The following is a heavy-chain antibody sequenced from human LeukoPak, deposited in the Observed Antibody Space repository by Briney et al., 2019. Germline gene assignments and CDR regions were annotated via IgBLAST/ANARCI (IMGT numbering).Heavy chain of an antibody. J-gene: IGHJ3*02. D-gene: IGHD3-22*01. CDR3: ARDTYYYDNGDFIDAFDI. Sequence: SETLSLTCTVSGGSISTYYWSWVRQPPGKGLEWIGYFNYSGRTNANSSLKSRVAISVDTSKNQFSLRLSSVTAADTAVYYCARDTYYYDNGDFIDAFDIWGRGTMVTVSS. CDR2: FNYSGRT. CDR1: GGSISTYY. V-gene: IGHV4-59*01.